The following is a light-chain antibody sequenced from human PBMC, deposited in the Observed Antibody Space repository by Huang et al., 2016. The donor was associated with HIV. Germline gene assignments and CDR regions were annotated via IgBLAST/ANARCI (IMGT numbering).Light chain of an antibody. CDR2: AAS. CDR3: QKYNNVPRT. CDR1: RGIGTY. V-gene: IGKV1-27*01. J-gene: IGKJ1*01. Sequence: DIQMTQSPSSLSASIGDRITISCRASRGIGTYLAWYQHKPGKVPNILIYAASTLQSGVPSRFSGSGSGTNFTLTIGSLQPEDVASYYCQKYNNVPRTFGHGTKVEIK.